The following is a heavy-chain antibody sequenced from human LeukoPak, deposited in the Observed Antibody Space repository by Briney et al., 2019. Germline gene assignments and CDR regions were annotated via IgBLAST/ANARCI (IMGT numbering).Heavy chain of an antibody. D-gene: IGHD2-8*01. Sequence: SQTLSLTCTVSGGSISSGGYYWSWIRQPPGKGLEWIGYIYHSGSTYYNPSLKSRVTISVDRSKNQFSLKLSSVTAADTAVYYCARRLLMVHAFDIWGQGTMVTVSS. CDR1: GGSISSGGYY. CDR3: ARRLLMVHAFDI. J-gene: IGHJ3*02. V-gene: IGHV4-30-2*01. CDR2: IYHSGST.